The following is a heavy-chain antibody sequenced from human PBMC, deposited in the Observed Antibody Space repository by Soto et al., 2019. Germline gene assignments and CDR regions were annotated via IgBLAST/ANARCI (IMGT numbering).Heavy chain of an antibody. CDR1: GGSFSSLV. D-gene: IGHD2-2*01. CDR2: INPMLGVA. CDR3: ARGPAQFDP. V-gene: IGHV1-69*10. Sequence: ASVKVSCKASGGSFSSLVISWLRQAPGQGPEWMGGINPMLGVANFAQKFQDRVTITADESTTTAYMELSSLRSEDTAVYYCARGPAQFDPWGQGTPVTVSS. J-gene: IGHJ5*02.